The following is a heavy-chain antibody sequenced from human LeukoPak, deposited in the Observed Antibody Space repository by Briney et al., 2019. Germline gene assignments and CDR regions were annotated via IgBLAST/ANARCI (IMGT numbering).Heavy chain of an antibody. D-gene: IGHD3-10*01. CDR3: ARDLYYGSGSYQADAFDI. J-gene: IGHJ3*02. CDR2: INPNSGGT. Sequence: ASVKVSCKASGYTFTGYYMHWVRQAPGQGLEWMGWINPNSGGTNYAQKFQGWVTMTRDTSISTAYMELSRLRSDDTAVYYCARDLYYGSGSYQADAFDIWGQGTMVTVSS. CDR1: GYTFTGYY. V-gene: IGHV1-2*04.